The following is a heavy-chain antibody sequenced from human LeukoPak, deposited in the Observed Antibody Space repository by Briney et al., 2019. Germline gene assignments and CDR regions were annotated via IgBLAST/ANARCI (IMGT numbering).Heavy chain of an antibody. D-gene: IGHD6-13*01. CDR3: ARSHYSSSWMDWFDP. J-gene: IGHJ5*02. CDR2: IIPILGIA. Sequence: SVKVSCKASGGTFSSYAISWVRQAPGQGLEWMGRIIPILGIANYAQKLQGRVTITADKSTSTAYMELSSLRSEDTAVYYCARSHYSSSWMDWFDPWGQGTLVTVSS. V-gene: IGHV1-69*04. CDR1: GGTFSSYA.